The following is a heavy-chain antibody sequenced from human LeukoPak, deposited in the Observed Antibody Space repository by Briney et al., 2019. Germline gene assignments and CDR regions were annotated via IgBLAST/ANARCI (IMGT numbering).Heavy chain of an antibody. Sequence: SETLSLTCTVSGGSISSSSYYWGWIRQPPGKGLEWIGSIYYSGSTYYNPSLKSRVTISVDTSKNQFSLKLSSVTAADTAVYYCARARREDGYGSYYYYYYMDVWGKGTTVTVSS. CDR3: ARARREDGYGSYYYYYYMDV. D-gene: IGHD5-24*01. J-gene: IGHJ6*03. CDR2: IYYSGST. CDR1: GGSISSSSYY. V-gene: IGHV4-39*07.